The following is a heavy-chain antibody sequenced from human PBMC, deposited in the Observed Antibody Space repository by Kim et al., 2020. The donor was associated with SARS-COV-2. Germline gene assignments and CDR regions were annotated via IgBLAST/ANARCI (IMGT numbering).Heavy chain of an antibody. D-gene: IGHD3-9*01. Sequence: SETLSLTCTVSGGSISSYYWSWIRQRPGKGLEWVGYIYYSWSTNYNSYLTSRGTITVDMSKNQFPLQLSSVTAADTAAYYYARTCYSAFDWFNNWFDPWGEGTLAAVSS. J-gene: IGHJ5*02. CDR2: IYYSWST. CDR1: GGSISSYY. CDR3: ARTCYSAFDWFNNWFDP. V-gene: IGHV4-59*01.